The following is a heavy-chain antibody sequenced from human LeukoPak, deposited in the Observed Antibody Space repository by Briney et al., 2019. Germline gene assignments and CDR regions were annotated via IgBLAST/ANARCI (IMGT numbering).Heavy chain of an antibody. J-gene: IGHJ6*03. D-gene: IGHD3-10*01. CDR3: ARAVRGVSYMDV. Sequence: PSQTLSLTCTVSGGSISSGSSYWTWIRQPAGKGLEWIGRIYMSGGTNYNPSLESRVTISVDTSKNQFSLKLSSVTAADTAVYYCARAVRGVSYMDVWGKGTTVTISS. CDR2: IYMSGGT. V-gene: IGHV4-61*02. CDR1: GGSISSGSSY.